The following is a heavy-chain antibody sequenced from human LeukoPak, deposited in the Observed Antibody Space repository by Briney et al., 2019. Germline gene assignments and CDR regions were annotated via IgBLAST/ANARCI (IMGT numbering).Heavy chain of an antibody. CDR1: GGSFSGYY. CDR3: ARDRGYYDSSGYSD. V-gene: IGHV4-34*01. Sequence: SETLSLTCAAYGGSFSGYYWSWIRQPPGKGLEWIGEINHSGSTNYNPSLKSRVTISVDTSKNQFSLKLSPVTAADTAVYYCARDRGYYDSSGYSDWGQGTLVAVSS. CDR2: INHSGST. J-gene: IGHJ4*02. D-gene: IGHD3-22*01.